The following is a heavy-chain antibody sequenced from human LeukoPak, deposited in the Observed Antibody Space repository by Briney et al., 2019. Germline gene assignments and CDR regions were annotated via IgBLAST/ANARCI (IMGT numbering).Heavy chain of an antibody. Sequence: TSETLSLTCAVYGGSFSGYYWSWIRQPPGKGLEWIGEINHSGSTNYNPSLKSRVTISVDTSKNQFSLKLSSVTAADTAVYYCATSSSGYKFDYWGQGTLVTVSP. CDR2: INHSGST. D-gene: IGHD6-6*01. CDR3: ATSSSGYKFDY. CDR1: GGSFSGYY. V-gene: IGHV4-34*01. J-gene: IGHJ4*02.